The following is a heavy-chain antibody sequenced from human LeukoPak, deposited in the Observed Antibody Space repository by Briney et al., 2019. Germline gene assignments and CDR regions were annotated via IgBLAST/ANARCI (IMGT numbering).Heavy chain of an antibody. CDR3: ARDAHYYYDSSGLDL. V-gene: IGHV3-11*01. D-gene: IGHD3-22*01. CDR1: GFTVSSNY. CDR2: ISSSGSTI. J-gene: IGHJ2*01. Sequence: GGSLRLSCAASGFTVSSNYMSWTRQAPGKGLAWVSYISSSGSTIYYADSVKGRFTISRDNAKNSLYLQMNSLRAEDTAVYYCARDAHYYYDSSGLDLWGRGTLVTVSS.